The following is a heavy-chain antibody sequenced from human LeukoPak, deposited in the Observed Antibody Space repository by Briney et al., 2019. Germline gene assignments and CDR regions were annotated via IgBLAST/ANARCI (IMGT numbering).Heavy chain of an antibody. CDR1: GYTFTSYG. CDR2: ISAYNGNT. D-gene: IGHD4-17*01. J-gene: IGHJ4*02. Sequence: ASVKVSCKASGYTFTSYGISWVRQAPGQGLEWMGWISAYNGNTNYAQKLQGRVTMTTDTSTSTAYMELSSLRSEDTAVYYCATVYGDYVVFHYWGQGTLVTVSS. V-gene: IGHV1-18*01. CDR3: ATVYGDYVVFHY.